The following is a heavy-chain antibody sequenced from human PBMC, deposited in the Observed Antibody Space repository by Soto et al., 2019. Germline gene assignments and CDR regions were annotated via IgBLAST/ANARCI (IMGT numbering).Heavy chain of an antibody. V-gene: IGHV3-53*01. D-gene: IGHD4-17*01. CDR3: ARVERYGDYSWFDP. CDR2: IYSGGST. J-gene: IGHJ5*02. CDR1: GFTVSSNY. Sequence: EVQLVESGGGLIQPGGSLRLSCAASGFTVSSNYMSWVRQAPGKGLEWVSVIYSGGSTYYADSVKGRFTISRDNSKNTLYLQMNSRRAEDTAVYYCARVERYGDYSWFDPWGQGTLVTVSS.